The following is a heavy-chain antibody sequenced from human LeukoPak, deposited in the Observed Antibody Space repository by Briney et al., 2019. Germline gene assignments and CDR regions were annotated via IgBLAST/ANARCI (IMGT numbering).Heavy chain of an antibody. CDR2: MNPNSGNS. CDR1: GYTFTSYD. CDR3: ARGDVVVVPAATYYMDV. Sequence: ASVKVSCKASGYTFTSYDINWVRQATGQGLEWMGWMNPNSGNSGYAQKFQGRVTITRNTSISTAYMELSSLRSEDTAVYYCARGDVVVVPAATYYMDVWGKGTTVTVSS. V-gene: IGHV1-8*01. D-gene: IGHD2-2*01. J-gene: IGHJ6*03.